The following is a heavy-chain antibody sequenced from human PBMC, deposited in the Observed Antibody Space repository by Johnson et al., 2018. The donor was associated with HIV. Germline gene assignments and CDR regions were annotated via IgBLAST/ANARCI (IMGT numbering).Heavy chain of an antibody. CDR2: ISYDGTNK. J-gene: IGHJ3*02. D-gene: IGHD1-26*01. CDR3: ARERAYSGSYSGAFDI. V-gene: IGHV3-30*14. CDR1: GFTFSSYW. Sequence: QVQLVESGGGVVKPGGSLILSCAASGFTFSSYWMHWVRQAPGKGLEWVAVISYDGTNKYYAESVKGRFTISRDNSKNTLFLQMNSLRAEDTAVYYCARERAYSGSYSGAFDIWGQGTMVTVSS.